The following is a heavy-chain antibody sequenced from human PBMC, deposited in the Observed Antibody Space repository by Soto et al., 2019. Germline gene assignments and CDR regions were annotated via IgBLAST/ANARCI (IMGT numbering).Heavy chain of an antibody. V-gene: IGHV3-64*01. D-gene: IGHD6-13*01. CDR1: GFTLSNYA. CDR2: ISSNGGST. CDR3: ARVAAAGTIDFDY. Sequence: GGSLRLSCATSGFTLSNYAINWVRQAPGKGLEYVSAISSNGGSTYYANSVKGRFTISRDNSKNTLYLQMGSLRAEDMAVYYCARVAAAGTIDFDYWGQGTLVTVSS. J-gene: IGHJ4*02.